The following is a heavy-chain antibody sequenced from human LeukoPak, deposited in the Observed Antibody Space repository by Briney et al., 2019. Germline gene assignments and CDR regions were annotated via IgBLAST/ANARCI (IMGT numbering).Heavy chain of an antibody. CDR2: IYYSGST. V-gene: IGHV4-59*08. Sequence: SGXXIXSYYWSWIRQPPGKGLEWIGYIYYSGSTNYNPSLKSRVTISVDTSKNQFSLKLSSVTAADTAVYYCARFANDYGDYWQRNYFDYWGQGTLVTVSS. D-gene: IGHD4-17*01. J-gene: IGHJ4*02. CDR1: GXXIXSYY. CDR3: ARFANDYGDYWQRNYFDY.